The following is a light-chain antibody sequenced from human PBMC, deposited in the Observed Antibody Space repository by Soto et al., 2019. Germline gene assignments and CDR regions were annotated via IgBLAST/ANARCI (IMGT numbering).Light chain of an antibody. J-gene: IGLJ2*01. V-gene: IGLV2-14*03. Sequence: QSALTQPASVSGSPGQSITISCTGTSSDVGGYHYVSWYQQHPGKAPKLIIYDVEYRPSGVSNRFSGSKSGNTASLTISGLQAEDEADYFCSSYTSATTTVIFGGGTKLTVL. CDR3: SSYTSATTTVI. CDR1: SSDVGGYHY. CDR2: DVE.